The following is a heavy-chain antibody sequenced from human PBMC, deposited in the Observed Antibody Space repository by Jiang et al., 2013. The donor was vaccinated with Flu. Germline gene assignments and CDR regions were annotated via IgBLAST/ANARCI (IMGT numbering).Heavy chain of an antibody. D-gene: IGHD5-24*01. CDR3: ARRARRDGYYDAFDI. V-gene: IGHV3-7*01. CDR2: IKQDGSEK. J-gene: IGHJ3*02. CDR1: GFTFSSYW. Sequence: QLLESGGGLVQPGGSLRLSCAASGFTFSSYWMSWVRQAPGKGLEWVANIKQDGSEKYYVDSVKGRFTISRDNAKNSLYLQMNSLRAEDTAVYYCARRARRDGYYDAFDIWGQGTMVTVSS.